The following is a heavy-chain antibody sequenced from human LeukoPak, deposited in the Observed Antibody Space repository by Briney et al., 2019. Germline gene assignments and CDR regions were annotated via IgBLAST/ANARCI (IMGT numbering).Heavy chain of an antibody. CDR2: INPNSGDT. V-gene: IGHV1-2*02. CDR1: GYIFTGYY. Sequence: ASVKVSCKASGYIFTGYYMHWVRQAPGQGLEWMGWINPNSGDTNYAQKFQGRVTMTRDTSISTAYMELSRLRSDDTAVYYCARGPEWFGELLAYWGQGTLVTVSS. CDR3: ARGPEWFGELLAY. J-gene: IGHJ4*02. D-gene: IGHD3-10*01.